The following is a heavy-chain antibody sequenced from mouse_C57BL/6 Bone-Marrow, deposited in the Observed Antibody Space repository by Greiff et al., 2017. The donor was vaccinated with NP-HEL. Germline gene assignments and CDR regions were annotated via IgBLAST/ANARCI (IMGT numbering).Heavy chain of an antibody. CDR3: ARIYYYGSSYAMDY. D-gene: IGHD1-1*01. CDR2: IWWDDDK. Sequence: QVTLKESGPGILQPSQTLSLTCSFSGFSLSTFGMGVGWIRQPSGKGLEWLAHIWWDDDKYYTPALKSQLTVSKDTSKNQVFLKIANVDTADTATYYCARIYYYGSSYAMDYWGQGTSVTVSS. CDR1: GFSLSTFGMG. V-gene: IGHV8-8*01. J-gene: IGHJ4*01.